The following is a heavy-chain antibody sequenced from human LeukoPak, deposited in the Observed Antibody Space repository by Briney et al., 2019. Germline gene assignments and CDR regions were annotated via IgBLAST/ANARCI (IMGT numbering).Heavy chain of an antibody. V-gene: IGHV4-34*01. CDR1: GGSFSGYY. D-gene: IGHD3-22*01. CDR2: INHSGST. CDR3: AREAYAYYYDSSGYRFDY. Sequence: PSETLSRTCAVYGGSFSGYYWSWIRQPPGKGLEWIGEINHSGSTNYNPSLKSRVTISVDTSKNQFSLKLSSVTAADTAVYYCAREAYAYYYDSSGYRFDYWGQGTLVTVSS. J-gene: IGHJ4*02.